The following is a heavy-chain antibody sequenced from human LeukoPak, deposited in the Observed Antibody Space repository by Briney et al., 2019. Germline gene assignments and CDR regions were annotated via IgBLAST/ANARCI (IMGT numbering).Heavy chain of an antibody. CDR1: GGSISSGSYY. CDR2: IYSSGST. Sequence: PSQTLSLTCTVSGGSISSGSYYWNWIRQPAGKGLEWIGRIYSSGSTNYNPSLKSRVTMSVDTSKNQFSLRLSSVTAADTAVYYCARDSVPTSGWYQDGRFDPWGQGTLVTVSS. D-gene: IGHD6-19*01. CDR3: ARDSVPTSGWYQDGRFDP. J-gene: IGHJ5*02. V-gene: IGHV4-61*02.